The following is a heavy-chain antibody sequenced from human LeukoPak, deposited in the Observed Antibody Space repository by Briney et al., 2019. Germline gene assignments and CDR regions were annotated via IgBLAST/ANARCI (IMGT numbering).Heavy chain of an antibody. D-gene: IGHD2-15*01. CDR3: ARGAPGSYCSGGSCPYFDY. V-gene: IGHV1-8*01. J-gene: IGHJ4*02. Sequence: ASVKVSCKASGYTFTSYDINWVRQATEQGLEWMGWMNPNSGNTGYAQKFQGRVTMTRNTSISTAYMELSSLGSEDTAVHYCARGAPGSYCSGGSCPYFDYWGQGTLVAVSS. CDR1: GYTFTSYD. CDR2: MNPNSGNT.